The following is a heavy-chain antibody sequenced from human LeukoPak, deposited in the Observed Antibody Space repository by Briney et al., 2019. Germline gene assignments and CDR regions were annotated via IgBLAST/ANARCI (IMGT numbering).Heavy chain of an antibody. Sequence: PSQTLSLTXTVSGGSISSGNYYWSWIRQPAGKGLELIGRISTSVSTNYNPSLKSRVTISVDTSKNQLSLKLSSVTAADTAVYYCAGPYDSSGYYYNDAFDMWGQGTMVTVSS. D-gene: IGHD3-22*01. CDR1: GGSISSGNYY. V-gene: IGHV4-61*02. J-gene: IGHJ3*02. CDR2: ISTSVST. CDR3: AGPYDSSGYYYNDAFDM.